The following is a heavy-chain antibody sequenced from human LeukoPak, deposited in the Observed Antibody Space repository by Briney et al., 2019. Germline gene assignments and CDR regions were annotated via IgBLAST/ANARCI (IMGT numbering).Heavy chain of an antibody. CDR2: ISYDGSTT. D-gene: IGHD1-26*01. CDR3: AREGVGATTPVHYYFDY. Sequence: PGGSLRLSCAASGFTFSSYAMNWVRQAPGKGLEWVAVISYDGSTTYYADSVKGRFTISRDNSKNTLYLQMNSLRAEDTAVYYCAREGVGATTPVHYYFDYWGQGTLVTVSS. J-gene: IGHJ4*02. V-gene: IGHV3-30-3*01. CDR1: GFTFSSYA.